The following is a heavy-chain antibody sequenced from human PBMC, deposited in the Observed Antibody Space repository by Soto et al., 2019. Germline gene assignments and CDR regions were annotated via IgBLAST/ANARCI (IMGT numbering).Heavy chain of an antibody. CDR1: VFTFSTYH. Sequence: DVHLVESGGGLVEPGGSLRLFCGASVFTFSTYHMNWVRQAPGKGLEWVSSISSRSTYMYYADSVKGRFTISRDNPKNSVYLQMTGLRAEDTAVYYCAREGTYCGGGSCFSTPYFDYWGQGTLVTVSS. V-gene: IGHV3-21*01. J-gene: IGHJ4*02. CDR2: ISSRSTYM. CDR3: AREGTYCGGGSCFSTPYFDY. D-gene: IGHD2-15*01.